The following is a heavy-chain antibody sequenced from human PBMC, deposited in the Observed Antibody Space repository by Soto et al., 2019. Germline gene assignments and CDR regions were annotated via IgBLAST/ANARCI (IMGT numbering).Heavy chain of an antibody. CDR2: IYYSGST. Sequence: QVQLQESGPGLVKPSQTLSLTCTVSGGSISSGGYYWSWIRQHPGKGLEWIGYIYYSGSTYYNPSLKSRVTISVDKSKNQFSLKLSSVTAADTAVYYCARSLPTQTYYDILTGAFDIWGQGTMVTVSS. CDR3: ARSLPTQTYYDILTGAFDI. J-gene: IGHJ3*02. CDR1: GGSISSGGYY. V-gene: IGHV4-31*03. D-gene: IGHD3-9*01.